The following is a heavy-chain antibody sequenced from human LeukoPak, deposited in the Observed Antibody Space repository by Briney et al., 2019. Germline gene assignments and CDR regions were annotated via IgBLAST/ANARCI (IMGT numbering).Heavy chain of an antibody. V-gene: IGHV3-23*01. CDR2: ISGSGGST. CDR1: GFNLSSYS. Sequence: GGSLRLSCAASGFNLSSYSMHWVRQAPGKGLEWVSAISGSGGSTYYADSVKGRFTISRDNSKNTLYLQVNSLRAEDTAVYYCAKDVYGSGSFYFDYWGRGTLVTVSS. J-gene: IGHJ4*02. CDR3: AKDVYGSGSFYFDY. D-gene: IGHD3-10*01.